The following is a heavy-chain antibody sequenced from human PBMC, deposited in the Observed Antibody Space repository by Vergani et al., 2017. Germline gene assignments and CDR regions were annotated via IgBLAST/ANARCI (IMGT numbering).Heavy chain of an antibody. J-gene: IGHJ5*02. CDR2: MNGDGDTI. CDR1: GFTFNEYW. Sequence: EVELVESGGGLVQPGGSLRLSCAASGFTFNEYWMHWARQVPGKGLVWVSGMNGDGDTISYEDSVKGRFTIASDNAKNTLFLQRNSLRAEDTAVYYCSRARKFRFGVVWENWFDPWGQGTLVTVSS. V-gene: IGHV3-74*01. CDR3: SRARKFRFGVVWENWFDP. D-gene: IGHD3-3*01.